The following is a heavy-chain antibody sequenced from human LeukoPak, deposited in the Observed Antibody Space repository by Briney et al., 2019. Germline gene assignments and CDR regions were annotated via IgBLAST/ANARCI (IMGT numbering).Heavy chain of an antibody. D-gene: IGHD4-17*01. V-gene: IGHV1-18*01. CDR1: GYTFTSYG. J-gene: IGHJ5*02. CDR3: AGVFAGDYGDNWFDP. Sequence: ASVKVSCKASGYTFTSYGISWVRQAPGQGLEWMGWISAYNGNTNYAQKLQGRVTMTTDTSTSTAYMELRSLRSDDTAVYYCAGVFAGDYGDNWFDPWGQGTLVTVSS. CDR2: ISAYNGNT.